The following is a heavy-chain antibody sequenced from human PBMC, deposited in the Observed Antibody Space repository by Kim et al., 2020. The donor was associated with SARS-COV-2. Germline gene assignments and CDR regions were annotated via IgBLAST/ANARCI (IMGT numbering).Heavy chain of an antibody. CDR3: AGSISTWNNGYFDY. D-gene: IGHD1-1*01. Sequence: STHANPSLKGRVTMSVDTSKSQFSLKLSSVAAADTAVYYCAGSISTWNNGYFDYGGQGTLVTVSS. J-gene: IGHJ4*02. V-gene: IGHV4-59*10. CDR2: ST.